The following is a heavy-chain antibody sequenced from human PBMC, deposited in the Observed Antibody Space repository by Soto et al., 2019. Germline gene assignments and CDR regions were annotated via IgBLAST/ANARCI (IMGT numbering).Heavy chain of an antibody. D-gene: IGHD3-16*01. J-gene: IGHJ6*02. Sequence: ASVKVSCKASGYTFTSYYMHWVRQAPGQGLEWMGIINPSGGSTSYAQKFQGRVTMTRDTSTSTVYMELSSLRSEDTAVYYCAREGTPYMTRDVTHDSYYYYCMDVWGQGTTVTVSS. CDR3: AREGTPYMTRDVTHDSYYYYCMDV. CDR1: GYTFTSYY. V-gene: IGHV1-46*01. CDR2: INPSGGST.